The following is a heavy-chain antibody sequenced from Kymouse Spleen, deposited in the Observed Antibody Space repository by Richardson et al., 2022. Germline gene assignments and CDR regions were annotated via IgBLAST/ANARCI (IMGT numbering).Heavy chain of an antibody. Sequence: QVQLVESGGGVVQPGRSLRLSCAASGFTFSSYGMHWVRQAPGKGLEWVAVISYDGSNKYYADSVKGRFTISRDNSKNTLYLQMNSLRAEDTAVYYCAKEWELPTFDYWGQGTLVTVSS. CDR2: ISYDGSNK. CDR3: AKEWELPTFDY. V-gene: IGHV3-30*18. CDR1: GFTFSSYG. J-gene: IGHJ4*02. D-gene: IGHD1-26*01.